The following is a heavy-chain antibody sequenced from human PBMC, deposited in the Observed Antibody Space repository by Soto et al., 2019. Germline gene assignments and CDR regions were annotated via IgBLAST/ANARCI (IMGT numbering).Heavy chain of an antibody. CDR2: ISGSGGTA. V-gene: IGHV3-23*01. J-gene: IGHJ4*02. CDR1: GFTFSSYA. CDR3: AKGRGQSWNFDY. Sequence: EVQLLESGGGSVQPGGSLRLSCAASGFTFSSYAMHWVRRPPGKGLEWVSSISGSGGTAYYADSVKGRFSISRDSLVNTLYLQINSLRAEDTAVYSCAKGRGQSWNFDYWGPGTLVTVSP. D-gene: IGHD3-10*01.